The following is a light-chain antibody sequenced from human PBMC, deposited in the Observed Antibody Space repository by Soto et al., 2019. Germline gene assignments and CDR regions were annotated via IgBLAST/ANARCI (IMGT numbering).Light chain of an antibody. Sequence: QSVLAQPPSVSGAPGQRVTMSCTGSSSNTGAGYDVHWYQQLPGTAPKLLIYGNSNRPSGVPDRFSGSKSGTSSSLAITGLQAEDEADYYCQSYDSSLSGDVVFGGGTKVTVL. CDR2: GNS. CDR3: QSYDSSLSGDVV. V-gene: IGLV1-40*01. J-gene: IGLJ2*01. CDR1: SSNTGAGYD.